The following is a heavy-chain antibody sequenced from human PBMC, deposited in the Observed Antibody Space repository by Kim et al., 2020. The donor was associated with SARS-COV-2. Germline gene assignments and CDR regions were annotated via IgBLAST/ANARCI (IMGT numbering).Heavy chain of an antibody. D-gene: IGHD3-10*01. J-gene: IGHJ3*02. V-gene: IGHV5-51*01. CDR3: ARLWFGEPYAFDI. Sequence: YSPSFQGQVTISADKSINTAYLQWSSLKASDTAMYYCARLWFGEPYAFDIWGQGTMVTVSS.